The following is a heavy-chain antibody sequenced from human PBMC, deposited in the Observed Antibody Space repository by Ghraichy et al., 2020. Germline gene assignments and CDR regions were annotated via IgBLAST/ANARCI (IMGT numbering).Heavy chain of an antibody. CDR3: ARDLTVALTWTHGSNYYYGMDV. D-gene: IGHD5-18*01. V-gene: IGHV3-7*01. Sequence: ESPNISCAASGFTFSSYWMSWVRQAPGKGLEWVANIKQDGSEKYYVDSVKGRFTISRDNAKNSLYLQMNSLRAEDTAVYYCARDLTVALTWTHGSNYYYGMDVWGQGTTVTVSS. CDR2: IKQDGSEK. CDR1: GFTFSSYW. J-gene: IGHJ6*02.